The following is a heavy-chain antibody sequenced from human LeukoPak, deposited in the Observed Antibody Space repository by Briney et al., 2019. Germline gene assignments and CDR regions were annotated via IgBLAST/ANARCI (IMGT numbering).Heavy chain of an antibody. V-gene: IGHV3-74*01. CDR3: ARYRETIFGVVIIAGHFDY. CDR1: GFTFSSYW. J-gene: IGHJ4*02. Sequence: GGSLRLSCAASGFTFSSYWMHWVRQAPGKGLVWVSRINSDGSSTSYADPVKGRFTISRDNAKNTLYLQMNSLRAEDTAVYYCARYRETIFGVVIIAGHFDYWGQGTVVTVSS. CDR2: INSDGSST. D-gene: IGHD3-3*01.